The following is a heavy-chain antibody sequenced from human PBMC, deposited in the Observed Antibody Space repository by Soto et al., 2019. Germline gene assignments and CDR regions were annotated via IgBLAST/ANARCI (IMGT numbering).Heavy chain of an antibody. V-gene: IGHV5-51*01. Sequence: RGESLKISCKGSGYSFTSYWIGWVRQIPWKGLEWMGIIYPGDSDTRYSPSFQGQVTISADKSISTAYLQWSSLKASDTAMHYCARDPYYYGSGGGGGEYFDYWGQGTLVTVSS. CDR3: ARDPYYYGSGGGGGEYFDY. D-gene: IGHD3-10*01. J-gene: IGHJ4*02. CDR1: GYSFTSYW. CDR2: IYPGDSDT.